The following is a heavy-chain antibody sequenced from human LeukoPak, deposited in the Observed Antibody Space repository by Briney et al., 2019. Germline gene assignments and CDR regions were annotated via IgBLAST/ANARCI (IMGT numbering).Heavy chain of an antibody. CDR2: IYNSGNT. CDR3: VRKDGDY. V-gene: IGHV4-4*07. CDR1: GGSISSYF. Sequence: SETLSLTCTVSGGSISSYFWSWIRQPAGKGLEWIGRIYNSGNTNYNPSLKSRVTMSLDTSKNQLYLNLRYVTAADTAIYYCVRKDGDYWGQGTPVTVSS. J-gene: IGHJ4*02.